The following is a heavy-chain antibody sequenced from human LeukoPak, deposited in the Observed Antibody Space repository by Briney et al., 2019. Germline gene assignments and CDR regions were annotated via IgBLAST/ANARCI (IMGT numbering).Heavy chain of an antibody. Sequence: GGSLRLSCAASGFTFSSYGMHWVRQAPGKGLEWVAFIRYDGSNKYYADSVKGRFTISRDNSKNTLYLQMNSLRAEDTAVYYCAKEALRYFAWYKQIATRRGEYFQHWGQGTLVTVSS. J-gene: IGHJ1*01. D-gene: IGHD3-9*01. CDR2: IRYDGSNK. V-gene: IGHV3-30*02. CDR1: GFTFSSYG. CDR3: AKEALRYFAWYKQIATRRGEYFQH.